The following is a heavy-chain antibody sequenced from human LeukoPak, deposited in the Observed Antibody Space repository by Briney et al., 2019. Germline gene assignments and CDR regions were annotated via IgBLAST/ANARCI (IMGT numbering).Heavy chain of an antibody. CDR3: ARGSVFVGIMRYFFDY. D-gene: IGHD3-16*01. CDR1: GGSISSYY. V-gene: IGHV4-4*07. Sequence: SETLSLTCTVSGGSISSYYWSWIRQPAGKGLEWIGRIYTSGSTNYNPSLKSRVTMSVDTSKNQFSLKLNSVTAADTAVYYCARGSVFVGIMRYFFDYWGQGTLITVSS. J-gene: IGHJ4*02. CDR2: IYTSGST.